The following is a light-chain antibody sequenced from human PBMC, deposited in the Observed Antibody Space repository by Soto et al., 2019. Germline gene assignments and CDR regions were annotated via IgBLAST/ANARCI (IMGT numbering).Light chain of an antibody. Sequence: EIVMTQSPATLSVSPGEGATLSCRASQSVSNKLAWYQQTPGQAPRLLIYATSTRATGIPARFSGRGSGTEFTLTISSLQSEAFAVYYCQQYNNWPPFTFGGGTKVEIK. CDR3: QQYNNWPPFT. CDR1: QSVSNK. J-gene: IGKJ4*01. V-gene: IGKV3D-15*01. CDR2: ATS.